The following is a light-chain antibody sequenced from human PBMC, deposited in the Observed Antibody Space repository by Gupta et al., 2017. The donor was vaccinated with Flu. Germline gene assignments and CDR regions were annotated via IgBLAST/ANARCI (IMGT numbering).Light chain of an antibody. V-gene: IGLV2-14*01. CDR2: EVT. J-gene: IGLJ3*02. CDR1: TSDIGGVYTY. CDR3: CSYTSSTTHV. Sequence: QSALTQPASVSGSPGKSITISCTGTTSDIGGVYTYVSWYQQPPGKAPKLIIYEVTNRPSGVSNRFSGSKSANTASLTISGLQAEDEADYYCCSYTSSTTHVFGGGTKVTVL.